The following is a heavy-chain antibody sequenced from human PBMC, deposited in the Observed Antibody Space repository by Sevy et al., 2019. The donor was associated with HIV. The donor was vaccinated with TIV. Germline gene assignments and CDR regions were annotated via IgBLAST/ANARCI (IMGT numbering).Heavy chain of an antibody. Sequence: GGSLRLSCAASGFTFSNAWMNWVRQAPGKGLEWVGRIKSKTDGGTTDYAAPVKGRFITSRDDSKTTLYLQMNSLKTEDTAVYYCNIDITGSTRSFLLDYWGQGTLVTVSS. V-gene: IGHV3-15*07. CDR1: GFTFSNAW. CDR2: IKSKTDGGTT. J-gene: IGHJ4*02. D-gene: IGHD1-7*01. CDR3: NIDITGSTRSFLLDY.